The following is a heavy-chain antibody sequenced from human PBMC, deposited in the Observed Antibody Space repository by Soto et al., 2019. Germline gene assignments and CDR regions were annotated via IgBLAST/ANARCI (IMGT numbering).Heavy chain of an antibody. CDR1: GGSISSYY. J-gene: IGHJ4*02. Sequence: QVQLQESGPGLVKPSETLSLTCTVSGGSISSYYWSWIRQPPGKGLEWIGYIYYSGSTNYNPSLKGRITLSVNTSKSQFSLKLSSVTAADTAVYYCARRYGSSFDYWGQGTPVTVSS. D-gene: IGHD3-16*01. CDR3: ARRYGSSFDY. V-gene: IGHV4-59*08. CDR2: IYYSGST.